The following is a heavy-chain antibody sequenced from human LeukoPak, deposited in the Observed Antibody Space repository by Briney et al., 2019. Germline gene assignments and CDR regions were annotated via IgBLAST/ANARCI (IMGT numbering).Heavy chain of an antibody. D-gene: IGHD2-21*02. V-gene: IGHV1-69*13. CDR2: IIPVFGTA. CDR1: GGTFSSYA. J-gene: IGHJ1*01. Sequence: SVKVSCKASGGTFSSYAISWVRQAPGQGLEWMGGIIPVFGTANYAQKFQGRVTITADESTSTAYMELSSLRSEDTAVYYCARESYCGGDCYAEYFQHWGQGTLVTVSS. CDR3: ARESYCGGDCYAEYFQH.